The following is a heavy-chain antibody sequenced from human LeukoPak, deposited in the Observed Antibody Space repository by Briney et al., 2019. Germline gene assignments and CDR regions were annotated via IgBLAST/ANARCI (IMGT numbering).Heavy chain of an antibody. CDR3: ARGGALSGGSWYFDY. CDR2: INPNSGDT. CDR1: GYTFTDYY. D-gene: IGHD2-15*01. V-gene: IGHV1-2*04. J-gene: IGHJ4*02. Sequence: ASVKVSCKASGYTFTDYYIHWVRQAPGQGLEWMGWINPNSGDTNSAQKFQGWVTMTRDTSISTAYMELGRLTSDDTAVYYCARGGALSGGSWYFDYWRQGTLVTVSS.